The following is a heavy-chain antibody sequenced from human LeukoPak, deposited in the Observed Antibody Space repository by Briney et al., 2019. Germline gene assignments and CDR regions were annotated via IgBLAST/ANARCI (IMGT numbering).Heavy chain of an antibody. CDR3: AKWGGRSLPPYGMDV. CDR2: NSGSGGST. Sequence: PGGSLRLSCEASGFTFSGYAMSWVRQAPGKGLEWVSGNSGSGGSTYYADSVKGRFTISRDNSKNTLYLQMKSLRAEDTAVYYCAKWGGRSLPPYGMDVWGQGTTVTVSS. V-gene: IGHV3-23*01. D-gene: IGHD1-26*01. J-gene: IGHJ6*02. CDR1: GFTFSGYA.